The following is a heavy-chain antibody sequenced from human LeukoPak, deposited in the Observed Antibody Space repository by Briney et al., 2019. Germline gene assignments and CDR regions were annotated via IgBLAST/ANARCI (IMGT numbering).Heavy chain of an antibody. V-gene: IGHV3-21*04. D-gene: IGHD3-10*01. CDR3: ARDQYGLGYGSLFDY. Sequence: GGSLRLSCAASGFSFSSYSMNWVRQAPGKGLEWVSSISTSSSYIYYGDSMKGRFTISRDNAKKSLYLEMNSLRAEDTAVYYCARDQYGLGYGSLFDYWGQGTLVTVSS. CDR1: GFSFSSYS. J-gene: IGHJ4*02. CDR2: ISTSSSYI.